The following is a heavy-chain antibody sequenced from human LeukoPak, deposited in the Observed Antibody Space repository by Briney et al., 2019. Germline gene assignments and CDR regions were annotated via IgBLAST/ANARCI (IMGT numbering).Heavy chain of an antibody. Sequence: SVKVFCKASGGTFSSYAISWVRQAPGQGLEWMGGIIPIFGTANYAQKFQGRVTITADESTSTAYMELSSLRSEDTAVYYCARVFHGDYWFDPWGQGTLVTVSS. CDR3: ARVFHGDYWFDP. CDR1: GGTFSSYA. CDR2: IIPIFGTA. V-gene: IGHV1-69*01. D-gene: IGHD4-17*01. J-gene: IGHJ5*02.